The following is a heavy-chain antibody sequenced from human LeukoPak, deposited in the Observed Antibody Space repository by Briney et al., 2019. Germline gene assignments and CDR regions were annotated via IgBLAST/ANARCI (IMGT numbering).Heavy chain of an antibody. V-gene: IGHV1-58*02. CDR1: GFTFTSSA. CDR3: AAAYYDFWSGYYNFDY. D-gene: IGHD3-3*01. Sequence: SVKVSCKASGFTFTSSAMQWVRQARGQRLEWIGWIVVGSGNTNYAQKFQERVTITRDMSTSTAYMELSSLRSEDTAVYYCAAAYYDFWSGYYNFDYWGQGTLVTVSS. CDR2: IVVGSGNT. J-gene: IGHJ4*02.